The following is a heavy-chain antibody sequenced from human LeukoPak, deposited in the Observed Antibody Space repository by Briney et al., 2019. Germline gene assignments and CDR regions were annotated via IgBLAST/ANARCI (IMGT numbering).Heavy chain of an antibody. Sequence: SVKVSCKASGCTFSSYAISWVRQAPGQGLEWMGRIIPILGIANYAQKFQGRVTITADKSTSTAYIELSSLRYEDTAVYYCARTYYYDSSGYYTAIDYWGQGTLVTVSS. V-gene: IGHV1-69*04. CDR3: ARTYYYDSSGYYTAIDY. D-gene: IGHD3-22*01. CDR2: IIPILGIA. J-gene: IGHJ4*02. CDR1: GCTFSSYA.